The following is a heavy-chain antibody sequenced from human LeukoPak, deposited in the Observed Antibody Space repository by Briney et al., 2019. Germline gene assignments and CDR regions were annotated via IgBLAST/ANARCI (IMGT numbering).Heavy chain of an antibody. CDR3: AREVGYYDSSGYRSDAFDI. V-gene: IGHV4-39*07. CDR2: IYYSGST. CDR1: GGSISSSSYY. Sequence: SETLSLTCTVSGGSISSSSYYWGWIRQPPGKGLEWIGSIYYSGSTYYNPSLKSRVTISVDTSKNQFSLKLSSVTAADTAVYYCAREVGYYDSSGYRSDAFDIWGQGTMVTVSS. D-gene: IGHD3-22*01. J-gene: IGHJ3*02.